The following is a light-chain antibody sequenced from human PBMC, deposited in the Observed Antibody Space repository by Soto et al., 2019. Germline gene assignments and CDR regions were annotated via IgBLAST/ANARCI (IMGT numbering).Light chain of an antibody. Sequence: EIVLTQSPGTLSLFPGERATLSCRATQSVSSNYLAWYQQKPGQAPRLLIYIASSRATGIPDRFSGSGSGTEFTLTISSLEPEDFAVYYCQQYGTSPGTFGQGTKVEIK. J-gene: IGKJ1*01. V-gene: IGKV3-20*01. CDR1: QSVSSNY. CDR3: QQYGTSPGT. CDR2: IAS.